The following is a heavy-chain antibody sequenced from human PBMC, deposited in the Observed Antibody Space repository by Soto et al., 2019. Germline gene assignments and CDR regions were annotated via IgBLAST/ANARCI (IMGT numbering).Heavy chain of an antibody. CDR1: GFTFSSYG. J-gene: IGHJ3*02. CDR3: ARVDYGNDAFDI. CDR2: IWYDGSNK. Sequence: ESGGGVVQPGRSLRLSCAASGFTFSSYGMHWVRQAPGKGLEWVAVIWYDGSNKYYADSVKGRFTISRDNSKNTLYLQMNSLRAEDTAVYYCARVDYGNDAFDIWGQGTMVTVSS. D-gene: IGHD4-17*01. V-gene: IGHV3-33*01.